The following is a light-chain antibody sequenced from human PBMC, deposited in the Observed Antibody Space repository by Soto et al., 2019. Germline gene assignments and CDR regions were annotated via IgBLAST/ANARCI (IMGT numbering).Light chain of an antibody. CDR1: SSDVGGYNF. V-gene: IGLV2-14*03. J-gene: IGLJ2*01. CDR3: STYTSSITLV. CDR2: DVS. Sequence: QSVLTQPASVSGSPGQSITISCTGTSSDVGGYNFVSWYQHHPGKAPKLMIYDVSNRPPGVSNRFSGSKSGNTASLTISGLQAEDEADYYSSTYTSSITLVFGGGTKLTVL.